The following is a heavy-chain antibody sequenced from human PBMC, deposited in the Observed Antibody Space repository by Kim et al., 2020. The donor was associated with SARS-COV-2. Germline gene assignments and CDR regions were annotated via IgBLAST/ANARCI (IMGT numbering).Heavy chain of an antibody. Sequence: SETMSLTCTVSGGSISSSSYYWGWIRQPPGKGLEWIGSIYYSGSTYYNPSLKSRVTISVDTSKNQFSLKLSSVTAADTAVYYCATNPVPAATRYFDYWGQGTLVTVSS. CDR2: IYYSGST. CDR3: ATNPVPAATRYFDY. V-gene: IGHV4-39*01. D-gene: IGHD2-2*01. CDR1: GGSISSSSYY. J-gene: IGHJ4*02.